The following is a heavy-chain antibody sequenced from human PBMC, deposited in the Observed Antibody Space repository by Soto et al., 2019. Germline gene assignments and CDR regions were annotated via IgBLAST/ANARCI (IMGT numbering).Heavy chain of an antibody. V-gene: IGHV3-9*01. D-gene: IGHD6-19*01. CDR3: ATIAVDPYDY. Sequence: GGSLRLSCAASGFTFDDYGMHWVRQAPGKGPEWVSSISWNSGSIGYADSVKGRFTISRENAKNSLYLQMNSLRAEDTAFYYCATIAVDPYDYWGQGTLVTVSS. J-gene: IGHJ4*02. CDR2: ISWNSGSI. CDR1: GFTFDDYG.